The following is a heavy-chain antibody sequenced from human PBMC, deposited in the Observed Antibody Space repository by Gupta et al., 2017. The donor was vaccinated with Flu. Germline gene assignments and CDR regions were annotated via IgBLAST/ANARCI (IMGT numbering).Heavy chain of an antibody. CDR3: ARDSNGGNYFAS. CDR2: ISYSGDT. D-gene: IGHD2-15*01. J-gene: IGHJ4*02. CDR1: DDSISTPYYY. Sequence: QAQLQESGPGLLRPSQTLSLTCTVSDDSISTPYYYWTWIRQYPEKGLEWIGFISYSGDTYYNPSLQSRVSMTLDTSQNRFSLHLTSVTAADTAVYFCARDSNGGNYFASWGQGTLVAVST. V-gene: IGHV4-31*03.